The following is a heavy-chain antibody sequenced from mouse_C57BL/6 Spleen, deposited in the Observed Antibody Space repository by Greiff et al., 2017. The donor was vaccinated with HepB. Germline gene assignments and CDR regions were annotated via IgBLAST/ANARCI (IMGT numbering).Heavy chain of an antibody. CDR2: IYPGDGDT. CDR3: ARSVDGYYGNLFDY. J-gene: IGHJ2*01. Sequence: VKLMESGPELVKPGASVKISCKASGYSFSSSWMNWVKQRPGKGLEWIGRIYPGDGDTNYNGKFKGKATLTADKSSSTAYMQLSSLTSEDSAVYFCARSVDGYYGNLFDYWGQGTTLTVSS. CDR1: GYSFSSSW. V-gene: IGHV1-82*01. D-gene: IGHD2-3*01.